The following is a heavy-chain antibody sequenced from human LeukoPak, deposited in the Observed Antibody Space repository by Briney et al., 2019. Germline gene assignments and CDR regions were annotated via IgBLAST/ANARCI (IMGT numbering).Heavy chain of an antibody. J-gene: IGHJ4*02. CDR3: AKDIARAAAISSKPFDY. Sequence: PGGSLRLSCAASGFTFSSYAMSWVRQAPGKGLEWVSAISGSGGSTYYADSVKGRFTMSRDNSKNTLYLQMNSLRAEDTAVYYCAKDIARAAAISSKPFDYWGQGTLVTVSS. D-gene: IGHD2-2*02. V-gene: IGHV3-23*01. CDR2: ISGSGGST. CDR1: GFTFSSYA.